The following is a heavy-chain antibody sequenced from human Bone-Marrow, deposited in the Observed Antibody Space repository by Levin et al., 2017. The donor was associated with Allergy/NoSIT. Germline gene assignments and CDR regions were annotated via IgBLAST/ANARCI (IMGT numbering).Heavy chain of an antibody. Sequence: GGSLRLSCAASGFTFSSYGMHWVRQAPGKGLEWVAVIWYDGSNKYYADSVKGRFTISRDNSKNTLYLQMNSLRAEDTAVYYCATAEGYGDLRGGPNFDYWGQGTLVTVSS. V-gene: IGHV3-33*01. J-gene: IGHJ4*02. CDR3: ATAEGYGDLRGGPNFDY. D-gene: IGHD4-17*01. CDR1: GFTFSSYG. CDR2: IWYDGSNK.